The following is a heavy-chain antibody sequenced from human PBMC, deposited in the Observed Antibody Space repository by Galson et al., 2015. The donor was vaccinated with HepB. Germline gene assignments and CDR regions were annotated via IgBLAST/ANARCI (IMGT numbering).Heavy chain of an antibody. J-gene: IGHJ6*02. CDR1: GFTFSSFA. CDR3: AATRMATPNYYYYGMDV. V-gene: IGHV3-23*01. CDR2: VSGSGGNT. D-gene: IGHD4-23*01. Sequence: SLRLSCAASGFTFSSFAMSWVRQAPGKGLEWVSAVSGSGGNTYYADSVKGRFTTSRDNSKNTLYLQMNSLRAEDTATYYCAATRMATPNYYYYGMDVWGQGTTVTVSS.